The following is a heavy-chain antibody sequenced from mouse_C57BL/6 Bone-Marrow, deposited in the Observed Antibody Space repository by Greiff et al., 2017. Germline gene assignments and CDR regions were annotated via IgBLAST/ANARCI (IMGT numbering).Heavy chain of an antibody. V-gene: IGHV5-4*03. Sequence: EVKLVESGGGLVKPGGSLKLSCAASGFTFSSYAMSWVRQTPEKRLEWVATISDGGSYTYYPDNVKGRFTISRDKAKNKLYLQMSHLKSEDTAMYYGARADSSGPAWFAYWGQGTLVTVSA. CDR2: ISDGGSYT. CDR3: ARADSSGPAWFAY. CDR1: GFTFSSYA. D-gene: IGHD3-2*02. J-gene: IGHJ3*01.